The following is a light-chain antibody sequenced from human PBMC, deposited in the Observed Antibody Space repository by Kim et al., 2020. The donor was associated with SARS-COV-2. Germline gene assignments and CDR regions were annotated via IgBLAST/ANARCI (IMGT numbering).Light chain of an antibody. V-gene: IGLV3-1*01. CDR3: QAWDSRSYVV. CDR1: KLGDKY. Sequence: SYELTQPPSLSVYPGQTASITCSGDKLGDKYAYWYQQKPGQSPVVVIYQDNKRPSGIPERFSGSNSGNTATLTISGTQAMDEADYYCQAWDSRSYVVFGGGTQLTVL. J-gene: IGLJ2*01. CDR2: QDN.